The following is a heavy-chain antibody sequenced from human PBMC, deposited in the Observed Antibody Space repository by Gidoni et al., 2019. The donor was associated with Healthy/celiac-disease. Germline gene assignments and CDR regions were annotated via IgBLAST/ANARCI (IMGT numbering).Heavy chain of an antibody. CDR2: ISGSGGST. D-gene: IGHD3-3*01. CDR1: GFTFSSYA. J-gene: IGHJ5*02. V-gene: IGHV3-23*01. Sequence: EVQLLESGGGLVQPGASLRLSCAASGFTFSSYAMSWVRQAPGKGLEWVSAISGSGGSTYYADSVKGRFTISRDNSKNTLYLQMNSLRAEDTAVYYCAKDPHYDFWSGYFSWGQGTLVTVSS. CDR3: AKDPHYDFWSGYFS.